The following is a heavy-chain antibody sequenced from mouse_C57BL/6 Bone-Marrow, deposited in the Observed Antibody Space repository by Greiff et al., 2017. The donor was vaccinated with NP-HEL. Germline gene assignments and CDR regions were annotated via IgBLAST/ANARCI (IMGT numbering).Heavy chain of an antibody. CDR2: ISSGGSYT. D-gene: IGHD2-5*01. CDR1: GFTFSSYG. J-gene: IGHJ2*01. CDR3: ERHYYSNYFDY. Sequence: EVKLVESGGDLVKPGGSLKLSCEASGFTFSSYGMSWVRQSPDKRLEWVATISSGGSYTYYPESLKGRSTFPRDNDKKSLYLQMSSLKSEETAMYYCERHYYSNYFDYWGQGTTLTVSS. V-gene: IGHV5-6*01.